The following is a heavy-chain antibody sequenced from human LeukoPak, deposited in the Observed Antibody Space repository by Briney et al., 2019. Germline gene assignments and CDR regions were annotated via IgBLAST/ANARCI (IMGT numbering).Heavy chain of an antibody. Sequence: ASVKVSCKASGYTFTGYYMHWVRQAPGQGLEWMGWINPNSGGTNYAQKFQGRVTMTRDTSISTAYMELSRLRSDDTAVYYCARYLGSSWTYYYYMDVWGKGTTVTISS. CDR1: GYTFTGYY. J-gene: IGHJ6*03. CDR3: ARYLGSSWTYYYYMDV. CDR2: INPNSGGT. V-gene: IGHV1-2*02. D-gene: IGHD6-13*01.